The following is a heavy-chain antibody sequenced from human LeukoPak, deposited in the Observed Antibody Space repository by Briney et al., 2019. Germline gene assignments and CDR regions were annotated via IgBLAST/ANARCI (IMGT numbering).Heavy chain of an antibody. CDR3: ARVPSYGDPGTYYYGMDV. V-gene: IGHV1-69*13. J-gene: IGHJ6*02. CDR2: ITPIFGTA. CDR1: GGTFSSYA. D-gene: IGHD4-17*01. Sequence: SVKVSCKASGGTFSSYAISWVRQAPGQGLEWMGGITPIFGTANYAQKFRGRVTITADESTSTAYMELSSLRSEDTAVYYCARVPSYGDPGTYYYGMDVWGQGTTVTVSS.